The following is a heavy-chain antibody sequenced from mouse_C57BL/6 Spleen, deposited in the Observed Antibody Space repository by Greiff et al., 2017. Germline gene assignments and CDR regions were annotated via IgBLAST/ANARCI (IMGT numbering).Heavy chain of an antibody. V-gene: IGHV1-55*01. Sequence: QVQLQQPGAELVKPGASVKMSCKASGYTFTSYWITWVKQRPGQGLEWIGDIYPGSGSTNYNEKFKSKATLTVDTSSSTADMQLSSLTSEDSAVYYCARRGSYDRAAYFDYWGQGTTRTVSS. CDR3: ARRGSYDRAAYFDY. CDR2: IYPGSGST. J-gene: IGHJ2*01. D-gene: IGHD2-12*01. CDR1: GYTFTSYW.